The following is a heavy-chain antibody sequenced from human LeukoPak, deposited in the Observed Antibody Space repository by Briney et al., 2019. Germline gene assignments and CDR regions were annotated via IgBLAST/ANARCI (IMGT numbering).Heavy chain of an antibody. CDR1: GGSISGYF. CDR2: AYYSGST. Sequence: SETLSLTCSVSGGSISGYFWSWIRQPPGNGLEWIGTAYYSGSTNYNPSLKSRVTISVDTSKNHLSLKLSSVTAADTAVYYCARRSRDGYIFDYWGQGTLVTVSS. CDR3: ARRSRDGYIFDY. V-gene: IGHV4-59*08. D-gene: IGHD5-24*01. J-gene: IGHJ4*02.